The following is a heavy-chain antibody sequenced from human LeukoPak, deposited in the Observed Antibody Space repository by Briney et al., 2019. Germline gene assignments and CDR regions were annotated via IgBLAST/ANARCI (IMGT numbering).Heavy chain of an antibody. D-gene: IGHD4-17*01. CDR3: AKAPPVTTYYFDY. V-gene: IGHV3-30*18. CDR2: ISYDGSNK. J-gene: IGHJ4*02. Sequence: GGSLRLSCEASGFTFSSYGMHWVRQAPGKGLEWVAVISYDGSNKYYADSVKGRFTISRDNSKNTLYLQMNSLRAEDTAVYYCAKAPPVTTYYFDYWGQGTLVTVSS. CDR1: GFTFSSYG.